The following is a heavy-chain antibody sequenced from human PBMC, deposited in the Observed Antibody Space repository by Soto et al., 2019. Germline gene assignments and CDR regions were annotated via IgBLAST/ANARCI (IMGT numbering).Heavy chain of an antibody. D-gene: IGHD3-10*01. Sequence: ASVKVSCKASGYTFTSYGISWVRQAPGQGLEWKRWISAYNGNTNYAQKHQGRVTMTTDTSTSTAYKELRSLGSDDTAVYYCARGIQYYGSGSYSFHYYYYMDVWGKGTTVTVSS. CDR2: ISAYNGNT. CDR1: GYTFTSYG. CDR3: ARGIQYYGSGSYSFHYYYYMDV. V-gene: IGHV1-18*01. J-gene: IGHJ6*03.